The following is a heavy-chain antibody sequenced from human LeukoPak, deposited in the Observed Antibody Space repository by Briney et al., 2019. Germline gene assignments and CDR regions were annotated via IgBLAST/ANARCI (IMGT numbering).Heavy chain of an antibody. J-gene: IGHJ4*02. CDR1: GGSISSGGYY. Sequence: SETLSLTCTVSGGSISSGGYYWSWIRQPPGKGLEWIGYIYHSGSTYYNPSLKSRVTISVDRSKNQFSLKLSSVTAADTAVYYCASRPPDFWSGYYPHWTHWGQGTLVTVSS. V-gene: IGHV4-30-2*01. D-gene: IGHD3-3*01. CDR3: ASRPPDFWSGYYPHWTH. CDR2: IYHSGST.